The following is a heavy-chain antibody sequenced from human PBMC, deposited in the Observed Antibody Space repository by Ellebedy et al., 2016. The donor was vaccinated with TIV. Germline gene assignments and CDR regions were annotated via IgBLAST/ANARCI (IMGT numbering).Heavy chain of an antibody. D-gene: IGHD5-24*01. V-gene: IGHV3-33*08. CDR3: TRDSGVAIMRYFDY. J-gene: IGHJ4*02. Sequence: PGGSLRLSCAASGFTFSSYGMHWVRQAPGKGLEWVAVIWYDGSYKYYPDSVKGRFTISRDNSKNTLWLQMNSLRAEDTAVYCCTRDSGVAIMRYFDYWGQGTLVTVSS. CDR2: IWYDGSYK. CDR1: GFTFSSYG.